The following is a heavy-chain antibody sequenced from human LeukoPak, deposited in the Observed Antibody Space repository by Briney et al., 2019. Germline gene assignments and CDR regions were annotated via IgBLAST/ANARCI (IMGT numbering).Heavy chain of an antibody. J-gene: IGHJ4*02. CDR3: ARHYCSDNSCYDAFDY. CDR2: INHSGST. CDR1: GGSFSGYY. V-gene: IGHV4-34*01. Sequence: PSETLSLTCAVYGGSFSGYYWSWIRQPPGKGLEWIGEINHSGSTNYNPSLKSRVTISVDTSKNQFSLKLSSVTAADTAIYYCARHYCSDNSCYDAFDYWGQGTLVTVSS. D-gene: IGHD2-2*01.